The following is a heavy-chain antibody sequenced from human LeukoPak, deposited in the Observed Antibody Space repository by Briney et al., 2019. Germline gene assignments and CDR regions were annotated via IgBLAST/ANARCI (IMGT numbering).Heavy chain of an antibody. CDR1: GFTFSSYA. CDR2: ISGSGGST. J-gene: IGHJ4*02. CDR3: ARSHSAAAATGY. Sequence: GGSLRLSCTASGFTFSSYAMSWVRQAPGKGLEWVSTISGSGGSTYYADSVKGRFTISRDNSNNTLYLQMNSLRAEDTAVYYCARSHSAAAATGYWGQGTLVTVSS. D-gene: IGHD6-13*01. V-gene: IGHV3-23*01.